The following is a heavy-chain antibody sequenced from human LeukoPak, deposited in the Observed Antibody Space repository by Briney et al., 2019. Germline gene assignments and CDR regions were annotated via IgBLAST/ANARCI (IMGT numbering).Heavy chain of an antibody. D-gene: IGHD1-26*01. CDR1: GGSISSYY. J-gene: IGHJ4*02. CDR2: IYYSGST. CDR3: ASGSYWYFFDS. Sequence: PSETLSLTCSVSGGSISSYYWSWIRQPPGKGLEWIGYIYYSGSTNYNPSFKSRVTIAVDTSKKQFSLKVTSVTAADTAIYYCASGSYWYFFDSWGQGTLVTVSS. V-gene: IGHV4-59*01.